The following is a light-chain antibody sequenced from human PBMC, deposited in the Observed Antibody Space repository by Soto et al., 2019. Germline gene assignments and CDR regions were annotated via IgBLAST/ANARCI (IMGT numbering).Light chain of an antibody. Sequence: QSALTQPASVSGSPGQSITISCTGTSSDVGGYDYVSWYQQYPGKAPKLILYDVSDRPSGVSNRFSGSKSGNTASLTISGLQAEDEADYYCSSYTVSNTLVFGSGTQLTVL. V-gene: IGLV2-14*01. CDR1: SSDVGGYDY. CDR3: SSYTVSNTLV. J-gene: IGLJ1*01. CDR2: DVS.